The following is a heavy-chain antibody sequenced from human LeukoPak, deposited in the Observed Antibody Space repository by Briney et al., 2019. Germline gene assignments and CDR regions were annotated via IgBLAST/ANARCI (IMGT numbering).Heavy chain of an antibody. Sequence: GGSLRLSCAASGFTFSSYSMNWVRQAPGKGLEWVSSISSSSSYIYYADSVKGRFTISRDNAKNSLYLQMNSLRAEDTAVYYCAREVGYSSSWAFGDNWFDPWGQGTLVTVSS. CDR2: ISSSSSYI. CDR3: AREVGYSSSWAFGDNWFDP. CDR1: GFTFSSYS. D-gene: IGHD6-13*01. J-gene: IGHJ5*02. V-gene: IGHV3-21*01.